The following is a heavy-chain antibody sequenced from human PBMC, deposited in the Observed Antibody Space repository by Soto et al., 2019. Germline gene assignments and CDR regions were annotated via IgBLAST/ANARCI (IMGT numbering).Heavy chain of an antibody. V-gene: IGHV1-69*01. J-gene: IGHJ6*02. Sequence: QVQLVQSGAEVKKPGSSVKVSCKASGGTFSSYAISWVRQAPGQGLEWMGGIIPIFGTANYAQKFQGRVTITADESTSTAYMELSSLRSEDTAVYYCARSIVVVVAAKDYYYYGMDVWGQGTTVTVSS. CDR2: IIPIFGTA. CDR1: GGTFSSYA. D-gene: IGHD2-15*01. CDR3: ARSIVVVVAAKDYYYYGMDV.